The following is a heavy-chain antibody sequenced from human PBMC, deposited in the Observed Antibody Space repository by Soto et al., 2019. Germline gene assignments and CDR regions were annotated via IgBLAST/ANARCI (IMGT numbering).Heavy chain of an antibody. V-gene: IGHV3-23*01. CDR1: GFTVSSYA. J-gene: IGHJ6*01. D-gene: IGHD3-3*01. CDR2: ISVSGGST. CDR3: AKDRTPYYDFWSGSYTSSGMDV. Sequence: GGSLRLSCAASGFTVSSYAMSGVRQAPGKGLEWVSAISVSGGSTYYADSVKGRFTISRDNSKNTLYLQMNSLRAEDTAVYYCAKDRTPYYDFWSGSYTSSGMDVWGQGTTVTFSS.